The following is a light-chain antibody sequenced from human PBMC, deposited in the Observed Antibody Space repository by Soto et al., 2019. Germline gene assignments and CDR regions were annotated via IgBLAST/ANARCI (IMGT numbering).Light chain of an antibody. V-gene: IGKV1-5*01. Sequence: DIPMTQSPSTLSASVGDRVTITCRASQSINSWVAWFQQKPGKAPKVLIYDASTLESGVPSRFSGSGSGTDFTLTIDSLQPDDVATYYCQRYNAFSQTFGQGTKVEI. J-gene: IGKJ1*01. CDR3: QRYNAFSQT. CDR1: QSINSW. CDR2: DAS.